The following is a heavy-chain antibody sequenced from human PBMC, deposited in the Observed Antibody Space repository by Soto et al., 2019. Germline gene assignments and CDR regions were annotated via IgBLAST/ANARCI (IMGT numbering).Heavy chain of an antibody. J-gene: IGHJ6*03. V-gene: IGHV1-18*01. CDR3: ARDCSSTSCHTSYYYYMDV. D-gene: IGHD2-2*02. Sequence: QVQLVQSGAEVKKPGASVKVSCKASGYTFTSYGISWVRQAPGQGLEWMGWISAYNGNTNYAQKLQGRVTMTTDTSTSTAYRELRSLRSDDTAVYYCARDCSSTSCHTSYYYYMDVWGKGTTVTVSS. CDR2: ISAYNGNT. CDR1: GYTFTSYG.